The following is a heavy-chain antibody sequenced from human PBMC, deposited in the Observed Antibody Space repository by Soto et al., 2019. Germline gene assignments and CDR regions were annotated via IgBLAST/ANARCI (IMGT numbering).Heavy chain of an antibody. D-gene: IGHD6-13*01. CDR2: ISAYNGNT. J-gene: IGHJ4*02. CDR1: GYTFTNYH. CDR3: AKAGAIAAAGAFDC. Sequence: ASVKVSCKASGYTFTNYHINWVRQAPGQGLEWMGFISAYNGNTNYAQKLQGRVTMTTDTSTSTAYVELRSLRSDDTAVYYCAKAGAIAAAGAFDCWGQGTLVTVSS. V-gene: IGHV1-18*01.